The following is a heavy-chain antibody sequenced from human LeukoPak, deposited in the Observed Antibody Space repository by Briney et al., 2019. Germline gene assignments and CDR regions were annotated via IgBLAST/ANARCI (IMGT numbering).Heavy chain of an antibody. V-gene: IGHV1-18*01. Sequence: GASVKVSCKASGYTFTSYGISWVRQALGQGLEWMGWISAYNGNTNYAQKFQGRVTITTDESTSTAYMELSSLRSEDTAVYYCARGAYDSSGYYPYNWFDPWGQGTLVTVSS. J-gene: IGHJ5*02. CDR2: ISAYNGNT. CDR3: ARGAYDSSGYYPYNWFDP. CDR1: GYTFTSYG. D-gene: IGHD3-22*01.